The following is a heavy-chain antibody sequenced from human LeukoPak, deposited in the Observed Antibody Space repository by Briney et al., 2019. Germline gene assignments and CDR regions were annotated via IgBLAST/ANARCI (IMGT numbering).Heavy chain of an antibody. CDR2: IIPIFGTA. CDR1: GGTFSSYA. D-gene: IGHD5-18*01. J-gene: IGHJ4*02. Sequence: ASVKVSCKASGGTFSSYAISWVRQAPGQGRAWMGGIIPIFGTANYAQKFQGRVTITADKSTSTAYMELSSLRSEDTAVYYCARAGWIQLWSQPHYFDYWGQGTLVTVSS. CDR3: ARAGWIQLWSQPHYFDY. V-gene: IGHV1-69*06.